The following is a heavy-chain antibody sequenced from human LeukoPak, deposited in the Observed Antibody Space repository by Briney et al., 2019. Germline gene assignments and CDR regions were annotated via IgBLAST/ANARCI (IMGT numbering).Heavy chain of an antibody. D-gene: IGHD2-15*01. V-gene: IGHV3-48*03. CDR3: AREPPPDIVVVVAARGEDY. Sequence: GGSLRLSCAASGFTFSSYEMNWVRQAPGKGLEWVSYISSSGSTIYYADSVKGRFTISRDNAKNSLYLQMNSLRAEDTAVYYCAREPPPDIVVVVAARGEDYWGQGNLVTVSS. J-gene: IGHJ4*02. CDR2: ISSSGSTI. CDR1: GFTFSSYE.